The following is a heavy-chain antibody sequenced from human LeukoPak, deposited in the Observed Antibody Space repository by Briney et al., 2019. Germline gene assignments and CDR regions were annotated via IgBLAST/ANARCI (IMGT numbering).Heavy chain of an antibody. D-gene: IGHD1/OR15-1a*01. Sequence: PSETLSLTCTVSGDSISNYYWTWIRQTPGKGLEWIGNLYYSGAADYNPSLKTRVTTSVDTSKYQFSLSLRSSTAADTAVYFCARLGKTYYMDVWGTGNTVSVSS. CDR2: LYYSGAA. CDR1: GDSISNYY. V-gene: IGHV4-59*08. J-gene: IGHJ6*03. CDR3: ARLGKTYYMDV.